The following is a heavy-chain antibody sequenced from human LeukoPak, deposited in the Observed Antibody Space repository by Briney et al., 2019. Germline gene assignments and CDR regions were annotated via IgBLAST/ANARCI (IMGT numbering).Heavy chain of an antibody. V-gene: IGHV4-34*01. CDR2: INHSGST. Sequence: PSETLSLTCAVYGGSFSDYYRSWIRQPPGKGLEWIGEINHSGSTNYNPSLKSRVTISVDTSKNQFSLKLRSVTAADTAVYYCARSQLDYYDSSGVGANWFDPWGQGTLVTVSS. J-gene: IGHJ5*02. D-gene: IGHD3-22*01. CDR3: ARSQLDYYDSSGVGANWFDP. CDR1: GGSFSDYY.